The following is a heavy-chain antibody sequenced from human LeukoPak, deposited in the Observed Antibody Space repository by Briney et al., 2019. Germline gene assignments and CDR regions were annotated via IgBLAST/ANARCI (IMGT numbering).Heavy chain of an antibody. V-gene: IGHV1-24*01. J-gene: IGHJ6*03. Sequence: ASVKVSCKVSGYTLTELSMHWVRQAPGKGLEWMGGFDPEDGETIYAQKFQGRVTMTEDTSTDTAYMELSSLRSEDTAVYYCATRAGSSGYYYYYYYMDVWGKGTTVTVSS. D-gene: IGHD3-22*01. CDR3: ATRAGSSGYYYYYYYMDV. CDR1: GYTLTELS. CDR2: FDPEDGET.